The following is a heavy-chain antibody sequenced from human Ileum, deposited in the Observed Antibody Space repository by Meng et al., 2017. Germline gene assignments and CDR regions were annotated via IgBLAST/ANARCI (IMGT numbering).Heavy chain of an antibody. V-gene: IGHV4-39*01. Sequence: QVQLQQSGPGLVKPSETLSLTCTVSGGSVRFGNSFWGWIRQPPGKGLECIVSLYSPATTYYNPSLTRRVPLSVAPSPPPFSLPLPSVTAADTAVYYFSPHAPWGYRSGCLDSWGQGTLVTVSS. CDR1: GGSVRFGNSF. CDR2: LYSPATT. J-gene: IGHJ4*02. D-gene: IGHD5-18*01. CDR3: SPHAPWGYRSGCLDS.